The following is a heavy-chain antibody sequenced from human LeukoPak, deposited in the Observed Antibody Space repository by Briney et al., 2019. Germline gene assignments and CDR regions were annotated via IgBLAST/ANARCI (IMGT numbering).Heavy chain of an antibody. D-gene: IGHD3-9*01. CDR2: FYYSGST. V-gene: IGHV4-39*07. J-gene: IGHJ3*02. CDR3: ARLPRAYYDILTGLNDAFDI. CDR1: GGSISSSSYY. Sequence: SETLSLTCTVSGGSISSSSYYWGWIRQPPGKGLEWIGSFYYSGSTYYNPSLKSRVTISVDTSKNQFSLKLSSVTAADTAVYYCARLPRAYYDILTGLNDAFDIWGQGTMVTVSS.